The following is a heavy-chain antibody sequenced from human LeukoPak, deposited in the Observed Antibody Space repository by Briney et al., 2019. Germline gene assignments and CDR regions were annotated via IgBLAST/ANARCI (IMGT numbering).Heavy chain of an antibody. CDR2: INHNGNVN. V-gene: IGHV3-7*03. CDR1: VFTFSSNC. CDR3: ARGGGLDV. J-gene: IGHJ6*02. Sequence: GGSLRLSCAASVFTFSSNCMSWARQAQWKGLEWVASINHNGNVNYYVDSVKGRFTISRDNAKNSLYLQMSNLRAEDTAVYFCARGGGLDVWGQGATVTVSS. D-gene: IGHD3-16*01.